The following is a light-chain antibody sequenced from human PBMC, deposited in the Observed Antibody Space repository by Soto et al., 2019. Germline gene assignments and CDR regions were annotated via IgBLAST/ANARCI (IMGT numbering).Light chain of an antibody. CDR1: RGVTANY. Sequence: NLLTQSPGTLSLSPGEGATLSCRASRGVTANYLAWYQQKPGQAPTLLIYGASIRAAGIPDRFSGSGSGTDFTLTIRRLEPEDFAVYYGEQYGSSPRTFGQGTKVEI. CDR3: EQYGSSPRT. CDR2: GAS. J-gene: IGKJ1*01. V-gene: IGKV3-20*01.